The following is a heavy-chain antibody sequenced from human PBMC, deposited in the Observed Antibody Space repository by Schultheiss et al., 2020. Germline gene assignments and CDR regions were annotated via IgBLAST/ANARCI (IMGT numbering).Heavy chain of an antibody. CDR3: ARGYYYDSSGLRS. CDR1: GYTFTGYY. Sequence: ASVKVSCKASGYTFTGYYMHWVRQAPGQGLEWMGWINPNSGGTNYAQKFQGRVTMTRDTSISTAYMELSSLRSEDTAVYYCARGYYYDSSGLRSWGQGTLVTVSS. V-gene: IGHV1-2*02. D-gene: IGHD3-22*01. J-gene: IGHJ5*02. CDR2: INPNSGGT.